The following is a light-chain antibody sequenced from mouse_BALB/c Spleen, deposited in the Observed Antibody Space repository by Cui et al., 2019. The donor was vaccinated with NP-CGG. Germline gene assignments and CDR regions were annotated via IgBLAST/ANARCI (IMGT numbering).Light chain of an antibody. CDR3: VLWFSNHWV. CDR2: GTN. V-gene: IGLV1*01. Sequence: QSVLAHGSHLTTSPGETVTLTCRSSTGAVTTSNYANWVQEKPDHLFTGLIGGTNNRAPGVPARFSGSLIGDKAALTITGAQTEDEAIYFCVLWFSNHWVFGGGTKLTVL. J-gene: IGLJ1*01. CDR1: TGAVTTSNY.